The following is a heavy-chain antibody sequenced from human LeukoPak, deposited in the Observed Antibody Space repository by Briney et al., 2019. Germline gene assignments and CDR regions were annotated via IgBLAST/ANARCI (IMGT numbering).Heavy chain of an antibody. CDR1: GYTFTSYD. CDR2: MNPNSGNT. J-gene: IGHJ4*02. CDR3: ARTSPYYDYVWGSYRPYYFDY. Sequence: ASVKVSCKASGYTFTSYDINWVRQATGQGLEWMGWMNPNSGNTGYAQKFQGRVTMTRNTSISTAYMELSSLRSEDTAVYYCARTSPYYDYVWGSYRPYYFDYWGQGTLVTVSS. D-gene: IGHD3-16*02. V-gene: IGHV1-8*01.